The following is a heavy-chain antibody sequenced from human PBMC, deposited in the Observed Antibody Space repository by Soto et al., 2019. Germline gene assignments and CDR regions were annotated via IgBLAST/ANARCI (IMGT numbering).Heavy chain of an antibody. CDR2: IYYSGSA. J-gene: IGHJ4*02. CDR1: GASISGSTSY. CDR3: ARRIDSSGWFDF. Sequence: QVQLQESGPGLVRPSETLSLTCDVSGASISGSTSYWGWIRQPPGKGLEWIGNIYYSGSAYFNPSLKILVTISVDPSMNQFSLKVTSVTASDTSIYYCARRIDSSGWFDFWGQGALVTVSS. D-gene: IGHD3-22*01. V-gene: IGHV4-39*01.